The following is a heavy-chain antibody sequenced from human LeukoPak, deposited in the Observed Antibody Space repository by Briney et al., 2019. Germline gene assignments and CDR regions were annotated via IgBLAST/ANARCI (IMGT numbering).Heavy chain of an antibody. CDR2: INWNGGST. Sequence: PGGSMRLSCAASGFTFDDYGMNWVRQAPGKGLEWVSSINWNGGSTGYADSVKSRFTISRDNAKNSLYLQMNSLRAEDTALYYCARGINWVDYWGQGTLVTVSS. CDR3: ARGINWVDY. V-gene: IGHV3-20*04. D-gene: IGHD7-27*01. CDR1: GFTFDDYG. J-gene: IGHJ4*02.